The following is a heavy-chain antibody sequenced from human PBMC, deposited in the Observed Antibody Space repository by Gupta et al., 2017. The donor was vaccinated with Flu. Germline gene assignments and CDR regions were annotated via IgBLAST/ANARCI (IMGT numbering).Heavy chain of an antibody. J-gene: IGHJ4*02. CDR1: GFTFDAYA. V-gene: IGHV3-9*01. D-gene: IGHD5-18*01. CDR2: ISWNSGSI. Sequence: EVQLVESGGGLVQPGRSLRLSCAASGFTFDAYAMNWFRQAPGKGLEWVSGISWNSGSIGYADSVKGRFTISRDNAKNSLYLQMNSLRAEDTALYYCAKAGEYSYGYSDFDYWGQGTLVTVSS. CDR3: AKAGEYSYGYSDFDY.